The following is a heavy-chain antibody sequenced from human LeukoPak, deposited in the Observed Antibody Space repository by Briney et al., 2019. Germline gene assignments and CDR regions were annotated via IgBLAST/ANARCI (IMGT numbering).Heavy chain of an antibody. V-gene: IGHV1-8*03. CDR2: MNPNSGNT. Sequence: AASVKVSCKASGYTFTSYDINWVRQATGQGLEWMGWMNPNSGNTGYAQKFQGRVTITRDTSISTAYMELSSLRSEDTAVYYCARGDLHYHDSTRRGFDIWGQGTKVTVSS. J-gene: IGHJ3*02. D-gene: IGHD3-16*01. CDR3: ARGDLHYHDSTRRGFDI. CDR1: GYTFTSYD.